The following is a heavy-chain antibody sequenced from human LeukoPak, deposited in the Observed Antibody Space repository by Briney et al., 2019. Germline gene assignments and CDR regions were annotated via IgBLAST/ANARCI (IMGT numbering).Heavy chain of an antibody. J-gene: IGHJ5*01. V-gene: IGHV4-61*02. CDR1: GGSIRSGSYY. Sequence: SETLSLTCSVSGGSIRSGSYYWTWIRQPAGKGLELIGRIYTSGTTHYNPSLKSRVTVTVDTSKNQFSLKLTSVTAADTAVYYCARWFSSSTGDRSDSWGHGTLVTVSS. CDR2: IYTSGTT. D-gene: IGHD6-19*01. CDR3: ARWFSSSTGDRSDS.